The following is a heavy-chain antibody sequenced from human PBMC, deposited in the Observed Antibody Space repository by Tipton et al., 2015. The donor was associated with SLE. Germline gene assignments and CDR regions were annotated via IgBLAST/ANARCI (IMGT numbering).Heavy chain of an antibody. Sequence: GSLRLSCAASGFTFSSYEMNWVRQAPGKGLEWVCRIKSKTAGGTTDYAAPVKGRFSISRDDSKDTLYLQMDSLKTEDTAVYYCTTGRTLWGQGTLVSVSS. D-gene: IGHD3/OR15-3a*01. CDR3: TTGRTL. V-gene: IGHV3-15*01. CDR1: GFTFSSYE. J-gene: IGHJ3*01. CDR2: IKSKTAGGTT.